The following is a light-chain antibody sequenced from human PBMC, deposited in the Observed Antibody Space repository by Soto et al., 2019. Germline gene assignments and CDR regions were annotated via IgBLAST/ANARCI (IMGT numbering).Light chain of an antibody. J-gene: IGKJ3*01. Sequence: AIQLTQSPSSLSASVGDRVTITCRASQGISSYLAWYQQKPGKAPKLLIYDGSTLQSGVPTRFSGSGSGTNFTLTISSLQPEDFATYYCQHFYDYPHSFGPGTKVDIK. V-gene: IGKV1D-13*01. CDR3: QHFYDYPHS. CDR1: QGISSY. CDR2: DGS.